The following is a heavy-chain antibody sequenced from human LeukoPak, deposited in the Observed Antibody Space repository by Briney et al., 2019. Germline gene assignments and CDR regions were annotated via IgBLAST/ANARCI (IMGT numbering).Heavy chain of an antibody. CDR3: ARSYCSGGSCYFSRLNWFDP. CDR2: IYPGDSDT. V-gene: IGHV5-51*01. Sequence: GESLKIYCKGSGYSFTSYWIGWVRQMPGKGLEWMGIIYPGDSDTRYSPSFQGQVTISADKSISTAYLQWSSLKASDTAMYYCARSYCSGGSCYFSRLNWFDPWGQGTLVTVSS. D-gene: IGHD2-15*01. CDR1: GYSFTSYW. J-gene: IGHJ5*02.